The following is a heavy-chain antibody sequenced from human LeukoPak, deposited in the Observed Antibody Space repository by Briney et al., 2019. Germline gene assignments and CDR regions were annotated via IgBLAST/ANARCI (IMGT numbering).Heavy chain of an antibody. CDR2: INSDGSST. CDR1: GFTFSFYW. D-gene: IGHD3-22*01. V-gene: IGHV3-74*03. CDR3: ARGYYYDSSGPNIPFDY. Sequence: GGSLRLSCAASGFTFSFYWMHWVRQAPGKGLVWVSRINSDGSSTTYADSVKGRFTISRDNAKNTLYLQMNSLRAEDTAVYYCARGYYYDSSGPNIPFDYWGQGALVTVSS. J-gene: IGHJ4*02.